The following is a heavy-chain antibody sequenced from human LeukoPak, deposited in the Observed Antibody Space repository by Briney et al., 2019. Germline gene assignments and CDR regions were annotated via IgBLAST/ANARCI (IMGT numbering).Heavy chain of an antibody. Sequence: GGSLRLSCAASGFTFSSYEMNWVRQAPGKGLEWVSYISSSGSTIYYADSVKGRFTTSRDNAKNSLYLQMNSLRAEDTAVYYCARGQWLEARSPDFDYWGQGTLVTVSS. J-gene: IGHJ4*02. D-gene: IGHD6-19*01. CDR3: ARGQWLEARSPDFDY. V-gene: IGHV3-48*03. CDR2: ISSSGSTI. CDR1: GFTFSSYE.